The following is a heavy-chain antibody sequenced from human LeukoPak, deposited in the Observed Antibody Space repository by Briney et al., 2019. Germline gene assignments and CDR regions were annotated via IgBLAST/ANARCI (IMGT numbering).Heavy chain of an antibody. J-gene: IGHJ4*02. CDR3: ARGSMVRGVTPYPYYFDY. CDR1: GFTVSSNY. V-gene: IGHV3-53*01. Sequence: GGSLRLSCAASGFTVSSNYMSWVRQAPGKGLEWVSVIYSGGSTYYADSVKGRFTISRDNSKNTLYLQMNSLRAEDTAVYYCARGSMVRGVTPYPYYFDYWGQGTLVTVSS. D-gene: IGHD3-10*01. CDR2: IYSGGST.